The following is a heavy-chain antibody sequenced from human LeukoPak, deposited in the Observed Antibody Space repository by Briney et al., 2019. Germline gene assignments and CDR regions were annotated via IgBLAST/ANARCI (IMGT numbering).Heavy chain of an antibody. D-gene: IGHD2-8*01. Sequence: SETLSLTCAVYGGSFSGYYRDWIRQPPGRGLEWIGEINHSGYTNYNPSLKSRVTISVDTSKNQFSLKVSSVTAADTAVYYCARGRAGSGLMINWGQGTLVTVSS. CDR3: ARGRAGSGLMIN. CDR2: INHSGYT. J-gene: IGHJ4*02. CDR1: GGSFSGYY. V-gene: IGHV4-34*01.